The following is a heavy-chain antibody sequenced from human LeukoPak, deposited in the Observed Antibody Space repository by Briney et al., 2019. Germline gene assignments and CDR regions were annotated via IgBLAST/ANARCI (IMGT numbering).Heavy chain of an antibody. CDR3: ARDVGQFDF. CDR2: IKFDGSDQ. Sequence: HAGGSLRLSCAASGVTFSSYGMHWVRQAPGKGLEWVAIIKFDGSDQYYADAVKGRFTISRDNSKNTLYLQMDSLRAEDTAVYYCARDVGQFDFWGQGTLVTVSS. J-gene: IGHJ4*02. D-gene: IGHD2-15*01. CDR1: GVTFSSYG. V-gene: IGHV3-33*05.